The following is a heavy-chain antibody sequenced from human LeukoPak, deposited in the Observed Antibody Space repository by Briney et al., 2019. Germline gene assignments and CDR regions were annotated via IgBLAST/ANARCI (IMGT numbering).Heavy chain of an antibody. CDR3: ARGSGDMDV. D-gene: IGHD2-15*01. Sequence: GALLSLCRAASGFSFSCYCMTWVRQAPEKVLEWVANINQEGNKKYYVDSVRRLIIFSSENAKNALYLQMNRLRDEDTGVFYCARGSGDMDVWGKGTTVTNSS. J-gene: IGHJ6*03. CDR1: GFSFSCYC. V-gene: IGHV3-7*01. CDR2: INQEGNKK.